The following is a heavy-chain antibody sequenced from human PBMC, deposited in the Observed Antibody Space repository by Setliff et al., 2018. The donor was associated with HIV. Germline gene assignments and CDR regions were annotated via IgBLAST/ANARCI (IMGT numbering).Heavy chain of an antibody. CDR2: IYTSGST. Sequence: SETLSLTCTVSGGSISSGSYYWSWIRQPAGEGLEWIGRIYTSGSTNYNPSLKSRVTISVDTSKNQFSLKLSSVTAADTAVYYCARGGSGSPFDYWGQGTLVTVSS. CDR1: GGSISSGSYY. V-gene: IGHV4-61*02. CDR3: ARGGSGSPFDY. J-gene: IGHJ4*02. D-gene: IGHD1-26*01.